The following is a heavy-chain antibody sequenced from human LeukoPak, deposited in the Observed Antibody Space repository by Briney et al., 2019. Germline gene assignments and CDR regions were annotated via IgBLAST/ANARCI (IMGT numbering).Heavy chain of an antibody. CDR3: ARQGLDGGAFY. CDR1: GGSISSSSYY. J-gene: IGHJ4*02. Sequence: SETLSLTCTVSGGSISSSSYYWGWIRQPPGKGLVWIGSIYYSGSTYYNPSLKSRVTISVDTSKNQFSLKLSSVTAADTAVYYCARQGLDGGAFYWGQGTLVTVSS. V-gene: IGHV4-39*01. CDR2: IYYSGST. D-gene: IGHD4-23*01.